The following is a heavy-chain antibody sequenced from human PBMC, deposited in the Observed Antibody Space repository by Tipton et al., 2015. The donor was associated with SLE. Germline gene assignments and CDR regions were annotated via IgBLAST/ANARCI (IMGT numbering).Heavy chain of an antibody. D-gene: IGHD1-1*01. Sequence: TLSLTCAVYGGSFSGYYWSWIRQPPGKGLEWIGEINHSGSTNYNPSLKSRVTISVDTSKNQFSLKLSSVTAADTAVYYCARGINWNDGGWFDPWGQGTLVTVSS. CDR2: INHSGST. J-gene: IGHJ5*02. CDR1: GGSFSGYY. CDR3: ARGINWNDGGWFDP. V-gene: IGHV4-34*01.